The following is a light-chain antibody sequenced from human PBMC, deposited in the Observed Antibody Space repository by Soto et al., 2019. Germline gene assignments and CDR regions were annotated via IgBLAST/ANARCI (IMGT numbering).Light chain of an antibody. CDR1: SSDVGAYNY. CDR3: CSYAGSSTFGPYV. J-gene: IGLJ1*01. Sequence: QSALTQPASVSGSPGQSITISCTGTSSDVGAYNYVSWYQQHPGKAPKLIIYNVSNRPSGVSNRFSGSKSANTASLTISGLQAEDEADYYCCSYAGSSTFGPYVFGTGTKLTVL. V-gene: IGLV2-23*02. CDR2: NVS.